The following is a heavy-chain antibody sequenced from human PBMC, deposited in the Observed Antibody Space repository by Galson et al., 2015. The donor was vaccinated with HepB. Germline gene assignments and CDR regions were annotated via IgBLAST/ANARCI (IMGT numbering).Heavy chain of an antibody. CDR3: ARGWRQQLEQIDH. D-gene: IGHD6-13*01. Sequence: SLRLSCAVSGFTFSSYALHWVRQAPGKGLEWVAVISFDGSNEYYADSVKGRVTMSRHNSKKTLYLQMNNLRGEDTAVYYCARGWRQQLEQIDHWGQGTLVTVSS. CDR2: ISFDGSNE. CDR1: GFTFSSYA. J-gene: IGHJ4*02. V-gene: IGHV3-30*04.